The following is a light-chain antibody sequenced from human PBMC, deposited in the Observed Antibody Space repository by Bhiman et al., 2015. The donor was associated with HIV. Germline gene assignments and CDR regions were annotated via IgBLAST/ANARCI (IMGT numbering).Light chain of an antibody. CDR3: QAWDSTTVI. CDR2: QDN. CDR1: KLGDKY. Sequence: SYELTQPPSVSVSPGQTATITCSGDKLGDKYVCWYQQKPGQSPVVVIYQDNKRPSGIPERISGSNSGNTATLTISGTQPMDEADYYCQAWDSTTVIFGGGTKLTVL. V-gene: IGLV3-1*01. J-gene: IGLJ2*01.